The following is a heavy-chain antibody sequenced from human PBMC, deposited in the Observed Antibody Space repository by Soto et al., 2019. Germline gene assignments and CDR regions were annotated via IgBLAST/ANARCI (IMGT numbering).Heavy chain of an antibody. CDR2: IYKTRKT. V-gene: IGHV4-30-4*01. CDR3: ARSLSSSSGYFDP. D-gene: IGHD6-6*01. CDR1: GDFIGSGDYY. J-gene: IGHJ5*02. Sequence: KASETLSLTCDVSGDFIGSGDYYWTWIRQPPGKDLEYIGYIYKTRKTYYNPSLKSRPSISLDTSKSQFFLRLTSVTAADTAMYYCARSLSSSSGYFDPWRQGTRVTVSS.